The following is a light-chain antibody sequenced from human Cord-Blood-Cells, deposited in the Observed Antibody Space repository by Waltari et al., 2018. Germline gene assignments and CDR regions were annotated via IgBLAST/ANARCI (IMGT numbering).Light chain of an antibody. J-gene: IGKJ4*01. CDR1: QSVSSN. Sequence: EIVMTQSPATLSVSPGERATLSCRASQSVSSNLAWYQQKPGQAPRLLIYGASTRATGIPGGCSGSGSGTEFTRTISSLQSEEFAVYYCQQYNNWPPLTFGGGTKVEIK. V-gene: IGKV3-15*01. CDR3: QQYNNWPPLT. CDR2: GAS.